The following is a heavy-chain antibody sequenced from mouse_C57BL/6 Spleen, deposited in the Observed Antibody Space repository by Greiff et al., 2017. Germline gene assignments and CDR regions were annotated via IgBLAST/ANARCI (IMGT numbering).Heavy chain of an antibody. D-gene: IGHD2-4*01. J-gene: IGHJ3*01. V-gene: IGHV1-62-2*01. CDR2: FYPGSGSI. Sequence: QVQLQQSGAELVKPGASVKLTCKASGYTFTEYTLHWVKQRSGQGLEWLWWFYPGSGSIKYTEILKDKATFTADKSSSIVFMELSRLTSEDAAVYFCARLEGVGYDYDGAWFAYWGQGTLVTVSA. CDR3: ARLEGVGYDYDGAWFAY. CDR1: GYTFTEYT.